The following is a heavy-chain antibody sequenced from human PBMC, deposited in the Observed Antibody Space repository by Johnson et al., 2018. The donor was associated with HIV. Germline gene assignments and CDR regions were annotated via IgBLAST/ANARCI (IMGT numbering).Heavy chain of an antibody. Sequence: QVQLVESGGGVVQPGRSLRLSCAASGFTFRSYGMHWVRQAPGKGLEWVAVIYYDGSNKYYADSVKGRFTISRGNSKNTLYLQMKSLRAEDTAVYYCAKGRSGTTASIDAFDIWGQGTMVTVSS. J-gene: IGHJ3*02. D-gene: IGHD1-7*01. V-gene: IGHV3-30*18. CDR1: GFTFRSYG. CDR2: IYYDGSNK. CDR3: AKGRSGTTASIDAFDI.